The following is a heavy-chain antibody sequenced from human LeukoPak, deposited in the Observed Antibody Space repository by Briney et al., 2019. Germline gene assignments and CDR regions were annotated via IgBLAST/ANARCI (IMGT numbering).Heavy chain of an antibody. Sequence: PGGSLRLSCAASGFTFSDYYMSWIRQAPGKGLEWVSSLSGDGSTTYHADSVKGRFTISRDNSRSTLYLQVNSLSAEDTAVYYCARGTSLGRPGTYYFDYWGQGALVTVSS. J-gene: IGHJ4*02. V-gene: IGHV3-11*01. CDR3: ARGTSLGRPGTYYFDY. CDR1: GFTFSDYY. CDR2: LSGDGSTT. D-gene: IGHD1/OR15-1a*01.